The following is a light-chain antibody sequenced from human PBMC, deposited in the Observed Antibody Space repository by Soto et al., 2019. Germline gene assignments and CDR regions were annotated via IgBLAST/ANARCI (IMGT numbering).Light chain of an antibody. CDR3: SSFTSSTTVV. V-gene: IGLV2-14*01. Sequence: QSALTQPASVSGSPGQSITISCTGTSSDVGGYNYVSWYQQHPGKAPKLMIYDVSYRPSVVSNRFSGSKSGNTASLTISGLQAEDEADYYCSSFTSSTTVVFGGGTKLTVL. CDR2: DVS. CDR1: SSDVGGYNY. J-gene: IGLJ2*01.